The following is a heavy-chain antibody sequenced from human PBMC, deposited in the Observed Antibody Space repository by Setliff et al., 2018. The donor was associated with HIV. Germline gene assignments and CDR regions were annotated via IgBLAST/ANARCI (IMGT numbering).Heavy chain of an antibody. V-gene: IGHV4-59*11. CDR1: GLSMRAHH. Sequence: PSETLSLTCNVSGLSMRAHHWSWVRLPPGKTLEWLGYILYSGNSNYNPSFKNRVTTSLNEAKRQFSLDLKSVTSADTAVYYCATEGREKLALFDHWGLGTLVTVSS. CDR3: ATEGREKLALFDH. J-gene: IGHJ4*02. D-gene: IGHD6-6*01. CDR2: ILYSGNS.